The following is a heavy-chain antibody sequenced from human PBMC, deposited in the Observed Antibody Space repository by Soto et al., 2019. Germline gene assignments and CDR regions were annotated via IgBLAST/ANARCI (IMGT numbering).Heavy chain of an antibody. V-gene: IGHV3-33*01. J-gene: IGHJ4*02. CDR3: AREGTYCSGGSCYPHFDS. Sequence: QVQLVESGGGVVQPGRSLRLSCAASGFTFSSYGMHWVRQAPGKGLEWVAVIWYDGSNKYYADSVKGRFTISRDNSKNTLYLHMNSLRAEDTAVYYCAREGTYCSGGSCYPHFDSWGQGTLVTVSS. CDR2: IWYDGSNK. D-gene: IGHD2-15*01. CDR1: GFTFSSYG.